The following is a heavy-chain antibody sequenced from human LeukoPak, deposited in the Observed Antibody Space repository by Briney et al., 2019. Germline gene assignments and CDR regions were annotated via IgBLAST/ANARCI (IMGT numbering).Heavy chain of an antibody. CDR1: GYSISSGYY. J-gene: IGHJ5*02. D-gene: IGHD3-3*01. CDR3: ARQHRRFLEWLFLNWFDP. CDR2: IYHSGST. V-gene: IGHV4-38-2*02. Sequence: SETLSLTCTVSGYSISSGYYWGWIRQPPGKGLEWIGSIYHSGSTYYNPSLKSRVTISVDTSKNQFSLKLSSVTAADTAVYYCARQHRRFLEWLFLNWFDPWGQGTLVTVSS.